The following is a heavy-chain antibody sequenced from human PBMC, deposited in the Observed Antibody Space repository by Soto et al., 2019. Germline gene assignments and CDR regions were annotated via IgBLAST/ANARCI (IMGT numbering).Heavy chain of an antibody. CDR2: TYYRSQWHN. CDR1: GDSFSSNSAA. Sequence: PSQTLSLTCAIAGDSFSSNSAAWHWIRQSPSRGLEWLGKTYYRSQWHNDYAVSLKSRIAINSDTSKNQFSLQLNSVTPEDTAVYYCARGYKYALGYWGQGTLVTVSS. CDR3: ARGYKYALGY. D-gene: IGHD1-1*01. V-gene: IGHV6-1*01. J-gene: IGHJ4*02.